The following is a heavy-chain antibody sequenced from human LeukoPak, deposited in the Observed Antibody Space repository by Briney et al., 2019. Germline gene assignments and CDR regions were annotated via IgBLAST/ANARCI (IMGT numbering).Heavy chain of an antibody. V-gene: IGHV4-34*01. CDR3: ARELHDYGDYGIDY. J-gene: IGHJ4*02. D-gene: IGHD4-17*01. CDR2: INHSGST. Sequence: SETLSLTCAVYGGSFSGYYWSWIRQPPGKGLEWIGEINHSGSTYYNPSLKSRVTISVDTSKNQFSLKLSSVTAADTAVYYCARELHDYGDYGIDYWGQGTLVTVSS. CDR1: GGSFSGYY.